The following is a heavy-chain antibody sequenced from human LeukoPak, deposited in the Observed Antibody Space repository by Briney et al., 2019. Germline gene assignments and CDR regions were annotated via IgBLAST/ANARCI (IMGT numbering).Heavy chain of an antibody. Sequence: SETLSLTCTVSGDSMSSYHWSWIRQPPRKGLEYIAYISYSGSTNYNPSLKSRVTISVDTSKNQFSLKLSSVTAADTAVYYCARGWQWFDYWGQGTLVTVSS. CDR3: ARGWQWFDY. CDR2: ISYSGST. V-gene: IGHV4-59*01. CDR1: GDSMSSYH. D-gene: IGHD6-19*01. J-gene: IGHJ4*02.